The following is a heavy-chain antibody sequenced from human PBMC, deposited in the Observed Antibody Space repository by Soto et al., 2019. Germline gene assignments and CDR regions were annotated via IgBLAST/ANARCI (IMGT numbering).Heavy chain of an antibody. CDR2: INSDGSST. Sequence: GGSMRLSCAASGFTISSYLMHWVRQTPGKGLVWVSRINSDGSSTSYADSVKGRFTISRDNAKNTLYLQMNSLRAEDTAVYYCTSGPPMYCSSSSCYASPFDYWGQGTLVTVSS. J-gene: IGHJ4*02. CDR3: TSGPPMYCSSSSCYASPFDY. V-gene: IGHV3-74*01. CDR1: GFTISSYL. D-gene: IGHD2-2*01.